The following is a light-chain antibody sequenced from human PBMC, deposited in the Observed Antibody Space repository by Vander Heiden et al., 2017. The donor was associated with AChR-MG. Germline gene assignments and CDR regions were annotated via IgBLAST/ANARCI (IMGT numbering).Light chain of an antibody. V-gene: IGKV4-1*01. Sequence: DIVMTQSPDSLAVSLGERATINCKSSQSVLYKSDNKNHLVWYQQKPGQPPKLLIYWASTRESGVPDRFSGSGSGTDFTLTISNLQAEDVAVYYCQQDDTTPITFGQGTRLEIK. CDR3: QQDDTTPIT. CDR1: QSVLYKSDNKNH. CDR2: WAS. J-gene: IGKJ5*01.